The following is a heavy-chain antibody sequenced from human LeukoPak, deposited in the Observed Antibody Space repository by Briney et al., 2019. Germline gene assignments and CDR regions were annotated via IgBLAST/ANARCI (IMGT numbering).Heavy chain of an antibody. CDR1: GFIFSNYG. J-gene: IGHJ4*02. D-gene: IGHD6-25*01. CDR3: ARGRGGAAAGTVDY. Sequence: GGSLRLSCAASGFIFSNYGMHWVRQAPGKGLEWVAFIPYDAVNKYYADSVEGRFTISRDNDKNSLNLQMNSLTADDSGLYYCARGRGGAAAGTVDYWGQGTLVTVSS. V-gene: IGHV3-30*02. CDR2: IPYDAVNK.